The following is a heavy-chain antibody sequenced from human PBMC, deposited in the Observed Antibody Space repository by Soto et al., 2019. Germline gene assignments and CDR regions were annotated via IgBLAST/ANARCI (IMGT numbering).Heavy chain of an antibody. CDR2: IWYDGSNK. CDR1: GFTFSSYG. Sequence: QVQLVESGGGVVQPGRSLRPSCAASGFTFSSYGMHWVRQAPGKGLEWVAVIWYDGSNKYYADSVKGRFTISRDNSKNTLYLQMNSLRAEDTAVYYCARSTLVVRYGMDVWGQGTTVTVSS. CDR3: ARSTLVVRYGMDV. V-gene: IGHV3-33*01. D-gene: IGHD3-22*01. J-gene: IGHJ6*02.